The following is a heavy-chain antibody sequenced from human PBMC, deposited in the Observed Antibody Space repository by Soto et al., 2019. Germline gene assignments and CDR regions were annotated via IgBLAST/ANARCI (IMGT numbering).Heavy chain of an antibody. D-gene: IGHD6-13*01. V-gene: IGHV1-3*01. Sequence: GASVKVSCKASGYTFTNYAMHWGRQAPGQRLEGMGWINAGNGNTKYSQKFQGRVTITRDTSASTAYMELSSLRSEDTAVYYCARDPPGYSSSWYYYYYGMDVWGQGTTVTVSS. CDR3: ARDPPGYSSSWYYYYYGMDV. CDR2: INAGNGNT. CDR1: GYTFTNYA. J-gene: IGHJ6*02.